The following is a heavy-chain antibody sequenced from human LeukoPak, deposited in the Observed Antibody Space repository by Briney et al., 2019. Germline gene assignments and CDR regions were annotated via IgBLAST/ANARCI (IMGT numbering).Heavy chain of an antibody. CDR3: ARGDGLDP. CDR1: GFSFSSAS. Sequence: GGSLRLSCAASGFSFSSASMNWVRQAPGKGLEWISYISRTSSTIYYADSVKGRFTISRDNARNSLYLQMNSLRDEDTAVYYCARGDGLDPWGQGTLVTVSS. V-gene: IGHV3-48*02. J-gene: IGHJ5*02. CDR2: ISRTSSTI. D-gene: IGHD3/OR15-3a*01.